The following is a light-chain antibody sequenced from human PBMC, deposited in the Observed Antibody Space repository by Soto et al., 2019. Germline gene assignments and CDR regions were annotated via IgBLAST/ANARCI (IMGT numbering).Light chain of an antibody. V-gene: IGLV2-14*01. CDR2: DVI. J-gene: IGLJ3*02. CDR1: SSDVGGYTY. CDR3: ISYTSSSTV. Sequence: QSALTQPASVSGSPGQSITISCTGTSSDVGGYTYFSWYQQHTVKSTKLIIYDVINRPSSVSNRISASKSGNASSLTISGLQAEDAADYYCISYTSSSTVFGGEHQLTVL.